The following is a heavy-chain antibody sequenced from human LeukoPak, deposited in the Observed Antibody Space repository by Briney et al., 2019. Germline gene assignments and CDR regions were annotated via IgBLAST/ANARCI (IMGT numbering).Heavy chain of an antibody. V-gene: IGHV3-48*01. D-gene: IGHD4-11*01. J-gene: IGHJ4*02. Sequence: GGSLRLSCAASEFTFSSYSMNWVRQAPGKGLEWVSYITNSGNSKSYADSVKGRFTISRDNSKNTLYLQMNSLRAEDTAVYYCARGLQYQPFDYWGQGTLVTVSS. CDR1: EFTFSSYS. CDR2: ITNSGNSK. CDR3: ARGLQYQPFDY.